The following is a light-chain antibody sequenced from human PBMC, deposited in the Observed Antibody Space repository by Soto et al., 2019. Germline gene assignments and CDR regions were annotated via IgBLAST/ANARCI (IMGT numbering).Light chain of an antibody. V-gene: IGLV2-14*01. CDR3: SSYTSSSTPCV. Sequence: QSVLTQPASVSGSPGQSITISCTGTSSDVGTYNYVSWYQQHPGKAPKLMIYEVSYRPSGVSNRFSGSKSGNTASLTISGLQAEDEADYYCSSYTSSSTPCVFGTGTKVTVL. CDR1: SSDVGTYNY. CDR2: EVS. J-gene: IGLJ1*01.